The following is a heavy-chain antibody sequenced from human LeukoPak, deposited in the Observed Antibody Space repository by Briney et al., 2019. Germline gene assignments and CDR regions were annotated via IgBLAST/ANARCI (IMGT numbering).Heavy chain of an antibody. D-gene: IGHD3-10*01. V-gene: IGHV1-24*01. J-gene: IGHJ4*02. CDR3: AGERITMVRGVIIKPLDFDY. Sequence: GASVKVSCKFSGYTLTQLSMHSVRQAPGKGLEWMGGFDPEDGETIYAQKFRGRVTMTEDTSTDTAYMELSSLRSEDTAVYYCAGERITMVRGVIIKPLDFDYWGQGTLVTVSS. CDR1: GYTLTQLS. CDR2: FDPEDGET.